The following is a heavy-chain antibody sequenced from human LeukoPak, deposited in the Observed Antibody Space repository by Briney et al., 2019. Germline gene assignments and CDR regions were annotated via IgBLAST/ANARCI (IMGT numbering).Heavy chain of an antibody. V-gene: IGHV4-38-2*01. CDR2: IYHSGST. J-gene: IGHJ5*02. Sequence: SETLSLTCAVSGYSISSGYYWGWIRQPPGKGLEWIGSIYHSGSTYYNPSLKSRVTISVDTSKNQFSLKLSSVTAADTAVYYCARQDIVVVPAAIAWFDPWGQGTLVTVPS. CDR1: GYSISSGYY. D-gene: IGHD2-2*01. CDR3: ARQDIVVVPAAIAWFDP.